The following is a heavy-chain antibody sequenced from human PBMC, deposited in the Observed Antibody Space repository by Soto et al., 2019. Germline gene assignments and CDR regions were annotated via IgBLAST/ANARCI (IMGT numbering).Heavy chain of an antibody. V-gene: IGHV1-69*01. J-gene: IGHJ3*02. CDR1: GGTFSSYA. D-gene: IGHD4-4*01. CDR3: AREGEMTTVTVGAFDI. CDR2: IIPIFGTA. Sequence: QVQLVQSGAEVKKPGSSVKVSCKASGGTFSSYAISWVRQAPGQGLEWMGGIIPIFGTANYAQKFQGRVTITADESTSTAYMELSSLRSDDTAVYYCAREGEMTTVTVGAFDIWGQGTMVTVSS.